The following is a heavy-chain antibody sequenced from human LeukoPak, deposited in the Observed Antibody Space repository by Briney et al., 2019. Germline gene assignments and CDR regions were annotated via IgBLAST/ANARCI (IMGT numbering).Heavy chain of an antibody. V-gene: IGHV3-7*01. J-gene: IGHJ2*01. CDR2: IKQDGSEK. CDR1: GFTFSSYW. D-gene: IGHD6-6*01. Sequence: PGGSLRLSCAASGFTFSSYWMSWVRQAPGKGLEWVANIKQDGSEKYYVGSVKGRFTISRDNAKNSLYLQMNSLRAEDTAVYYCARDQGIAARALPHWYFDLWGRGTLVTVSS. CDR3: ARDQGIAARALPHWYFDL.